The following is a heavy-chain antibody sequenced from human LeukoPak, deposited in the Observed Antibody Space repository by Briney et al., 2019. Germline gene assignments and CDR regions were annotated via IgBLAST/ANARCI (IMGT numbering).Heavy chain of an antibody. CDR3: ARDDGAVADLLVY. V-gene: IGHV1-46*01. J-gene: IGHJ4*02. CDR2: INPSGGST. D-gene: IGHD6-19*01. CDR1: GYTFTSYY. Sequence: GASVKVSCKASGYTFTSYYMHWVRQPPGQGLEWMGIINPSGGSTSYAQKFQGRVTMTMDTSTSTVYMELSSLRSEDTAVYYCARDDGAVADLLVYWGQGTLVTVSS.